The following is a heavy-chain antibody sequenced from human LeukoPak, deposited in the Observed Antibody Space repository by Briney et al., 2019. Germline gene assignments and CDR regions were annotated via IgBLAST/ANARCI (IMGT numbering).Heavy chain of an antibody. D-gene: IGHD2-2*01. V-gene: IGHV4-59*01. CDR3: ARAHDCSSAGCSYNSYYMDV. CDR1: GGSISSFY. Sequence: PSETLSLTCTVSGGSISSFYWGWIRQPPGKGLEWIGYIHYSGSTTYNPSLKSRVTISADTSKNKFSLKLTSVTAADTAVYYCARAHDCSSAGCSYNSYYMDVWGKGTTVTVSS. CDR2: IHYSGST. J-gene: IGHJ6*03.